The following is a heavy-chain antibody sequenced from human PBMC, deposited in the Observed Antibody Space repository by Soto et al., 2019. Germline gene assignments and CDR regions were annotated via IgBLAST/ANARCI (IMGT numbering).Heavy chain of an antibody. J-gene: IGHJ4*02. D-gene: IGHD2-21*01. Sequence: GGSLRLSCAASGFTFRNNVLSWVRQAPGKGLEWVAVISYGGSNKYYADSVKGRFTISRDNSKNTLYLQMNSLRAEDTAVYYCAKARDGYWAYWGQGTLVTGSS. V-gene: IGHV3-30*18. CDR1: GFTFRNNV. CDR2: ISYGGSNK. CDR3: AKARDGYWAY.